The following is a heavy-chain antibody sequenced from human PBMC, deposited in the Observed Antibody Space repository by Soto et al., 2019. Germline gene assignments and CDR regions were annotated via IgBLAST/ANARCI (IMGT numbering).Heavy chain of an antibody. CDR1: GDSISSSSVT. V-gene: IGHV6-1*01. D-gene: IGHD1-26*01. Sequence: SQTLSLTCAISGDSISSSSVTWNWIRQSPSRGLEWLGRTYYRSKWYNDYAESVKSRITINPDTSKNQFSLHLNSVTPEDTAVYYCVRLIGNSWLDFWGQGTLVTVSS. CDR3: VRLIGNSWLDF. CDR2: TYYRSKWYN. J-gene: IGHJ5*01.